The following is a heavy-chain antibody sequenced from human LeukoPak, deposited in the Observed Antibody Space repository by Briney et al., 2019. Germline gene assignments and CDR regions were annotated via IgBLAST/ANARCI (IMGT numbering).Heavy chain of an antibody. CDR3: ARRDCGGDCYSGVKIDY. V-gene: IGHV4-59*08. CDR2: IYYSGST. Sequence: SETLSLTCTVSGDFISSYYWSWIRQPAGKGLEWIGYIYYSGSTNYNPSLKSRVTISVDTSKNQFSLKLSSVTAADTAVYYCARRDCGGDCYSGVKIDYWGQGTLVTVSS. D-gene: IGHD2-21*01. CDR1: GDFISSYY. J-gene: IGHJ4*02.